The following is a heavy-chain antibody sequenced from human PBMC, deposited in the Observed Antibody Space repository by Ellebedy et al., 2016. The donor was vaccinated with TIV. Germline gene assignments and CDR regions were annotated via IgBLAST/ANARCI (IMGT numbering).Heavy chain of an antibody. CDR1: GFTFEDNA. CDR3: ARTSGYSYGRYYFDY. Sequence: GGSLRLSCAASGFTFEDNAMHWVRQAPGKGLEWVSGISWNSGAIGYGDPVKGRFTISRDNARNSLYLQMNSLRAEDTAVYYCARTSGYSYGRYYFDYWGQGNLVTVSS. J-gene: IGHJ4*02. CDR2: ISWNSGAI. V-gene: IGHV3-9*01. D-gene: IGHD5-18*01.